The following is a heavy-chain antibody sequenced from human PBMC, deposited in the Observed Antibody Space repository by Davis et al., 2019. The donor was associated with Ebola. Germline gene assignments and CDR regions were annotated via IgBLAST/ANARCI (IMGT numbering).Heavy chain of an antibody. CDR3: VRVSRNIATGWYRFDAFDI. Sequence: GGSLRPSCPAPGFIFGSYVMSWVRQAQGKGLEWVSTLGTSDDTYYADSGRGRLTISRDDAKNSLYLQMNSLRAEDTAIYYCVRVSRNIATGWYRFDAFDIWGQGTLVTVSS. J-gene: IGHJ3*02. D-gene: IGHD6-19*01. CDR1: GFIFGSYV. V-gene: IGHV3-69-1*01. CDR2: LGTSDDT.